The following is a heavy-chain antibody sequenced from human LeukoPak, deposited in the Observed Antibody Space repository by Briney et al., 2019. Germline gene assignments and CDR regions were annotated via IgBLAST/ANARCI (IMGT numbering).Heavy chain of an antibody. CDR2: IPYDGSNK. D-gene: IGHD3-9*01. V-gene: IGHV3-30*04. CDR1: GFTFSTYA. Sequence: GRSLRLSCAASGFTFSTYAMHWVRQAPGKGLEWVAVIPYDGSNKYYADSVKSRFTISRENSKNRLYLQMNSLRSDDTAVYYCARVRSPLRYFDWLGGFYFDYWGQGTLVTVSS. J-gene: IGHJ4*02. CDR3: ARVRSPLRYFDWLGGFYFDY.